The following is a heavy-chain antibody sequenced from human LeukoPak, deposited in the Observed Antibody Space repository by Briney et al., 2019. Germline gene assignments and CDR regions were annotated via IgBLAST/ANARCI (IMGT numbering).Heavy chain of an antibody. CDR1: GGSISSGDYY. Sequence: SETLSLTYTVSGGSISSGDYYWSWIRQPPGKGLEWIGRIYTSGSTNYNPSLKSRVTMSVDTSKNQFSLKLSSVTAADTAVYYCARGSRDFWSGYYYNWFDPWGQGTLVTVSS. CDR2: IYTSGST. CDR3: ARGSRDFWSGYYYNWFDP. V-gene: IGHV4-61*02. D-gene: IGHD3-3*01. J-gene: IGHJ5*02.